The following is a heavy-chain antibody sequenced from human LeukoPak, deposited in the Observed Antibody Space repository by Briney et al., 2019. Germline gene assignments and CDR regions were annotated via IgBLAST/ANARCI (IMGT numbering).Heavy chain of an antibody. CDR3: ARHLQYYYDPSGPGPLDY. CDR2: ISSNSGSI. D-gene: IGHD3-22*01. Sequence: GGSLRLSCAAAGFTFDDHAMHWVRQAPGKGLEWVSCISSNSGSIGYGDSVKGRFTISRDNAKNSLYLQMNSLRAEDTALYYCARHLQYYYDPSGPGPLDYWGQGNLVTVSS. V-gene: IGHV3-9*01. J-gene: IGHJ4*02. CDR1: GFTFDDHA.